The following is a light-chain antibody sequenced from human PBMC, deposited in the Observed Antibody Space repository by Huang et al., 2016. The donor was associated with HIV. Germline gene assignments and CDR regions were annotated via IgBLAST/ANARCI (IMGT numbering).Light chain of an antibody. J-gene: IGKJ1*01. V-gene: IGKV4-1*01. CDR3: QQYYSSPQT. CDR2: WAS. Sequence: DIIMTQSPDSLAVSLGERATLNCRSSQSVYSSSTSKDYMAWFQQKPGQPPRLLLFWASTREAGVPDRFSGSGSGTHFTLTIANLEAEDAGIYYCQQYYSSPQTFGQGTRVEVK. CDR1: QSVYSSSTSKDY.